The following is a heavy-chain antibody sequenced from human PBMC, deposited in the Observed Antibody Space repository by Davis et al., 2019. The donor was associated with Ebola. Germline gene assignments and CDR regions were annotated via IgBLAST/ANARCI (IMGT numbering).Heavy chain of an antibody. Sequence: GESLKISCAASGFTFSSYAMSWVRQAPGKGLEWVSAISGSGGSTYYADPVKGRFTIPRDNSKNTLYLKMNSLRAEDTAVYYCAKDLSVGIWSLGNWFDPWGQGTLVTVSS. D-gene: IGHD3-3*01. CDR2: ISGSGGST. V-gene: IGHV3-23*01. CDR1: GFTFSSYA. CDR3: AKDLSVGIWSLGNWFDP. J-gene: IGHJ5*02.